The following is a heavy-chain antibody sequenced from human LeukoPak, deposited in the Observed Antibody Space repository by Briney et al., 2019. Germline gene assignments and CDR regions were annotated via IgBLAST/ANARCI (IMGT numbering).Heavy chain of an antibody. Sequence: GASLKISYKGSGSRFTNYWIGWVRPMPGKGREWMGIMYPGDSDTRYSPSFQGEVTMSADRSISTAYLQWSSLKASDTAMYYCARHSVRIVGATLDYWGQGTLVTVSS. V-gene: IGHV5-51*01. CDR3: ARHSVRIVGATLDY. J-gene: IGHJ4*02. D-gene: IGHD1-26*01. CDR2: MYPGDSDT. CDR1: GSRFTNYW.